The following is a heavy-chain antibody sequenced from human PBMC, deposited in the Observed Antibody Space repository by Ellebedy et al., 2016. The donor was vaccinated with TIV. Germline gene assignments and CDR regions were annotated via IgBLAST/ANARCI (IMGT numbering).Heavy chain of an antibody. CDR2: ISGDGGST. V-gene: IGHV3-NL1*01. D-gene: IGHD3-10*01. CDR3: VKELWSGEFGAFFDY. J-gene: IGHJ4*02. Sequence: GESLKISCAASGFTFSSYSMNWVRQAPGKGLEWVSLISGDGGSTYYADSVKGRFTISRDNSKNTLFLQMSSLRAEDTAVYYCVKELWSGEFGAFFDYWGQGTLVTVSS. CDR1: GFTFSSYS.